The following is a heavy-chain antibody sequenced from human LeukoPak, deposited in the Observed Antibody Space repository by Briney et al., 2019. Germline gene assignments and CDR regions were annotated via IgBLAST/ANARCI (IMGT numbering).Heavy chain of an antibody. D-gene: IGHD6-13*01. CDR2: IYTSGST. V-gene: IGHV4-4*07. Sequence: SETLSLTCTVSGGSLSSYYWSWIRQPAGKGLEWIGRIYTSGSTNYNPSLKSRVTISVDTSKNQFSLKLSSVTAADTAVYYCARGGRRSSSLNWFDPWGQGTLVTVSS. CDR3: ARGGRRSSSLNWFDP. J-gene: IGHJ5*02. CDR1: GGSLSSYY.